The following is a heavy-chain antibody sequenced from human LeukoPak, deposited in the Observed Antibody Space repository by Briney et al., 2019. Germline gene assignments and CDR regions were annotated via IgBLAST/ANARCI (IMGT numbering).Heavy chain of an antibody. D-gene: IGHD3-10*01. CDR1: GYTFTGYY. J-gene: IGHJ3*02. CDR3: AGRRASRWFAGENYAFDI. CDR2: INPNSGGT. Sequence: ASVKVSCKASGYTFTGYYMHWVRQAPGQGLEWMGWINPNSGGTNYAQKFQGRVTMTRDTSISTAYMELSRLRSEDTAVYYCAGRRASRWFAGENYAFDIWGQGTMVTVSS. V-gene: IGHV1-2*02.